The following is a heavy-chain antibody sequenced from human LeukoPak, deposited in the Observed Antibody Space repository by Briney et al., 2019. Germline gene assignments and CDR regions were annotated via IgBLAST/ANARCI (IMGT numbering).Heavy chain of an antibody. V-gene: IGHV4-39*01. Sequence: SETLSLTCTVSGGSISDNSYYWGWIRQAPGKGLDWIGSWYYSGSTYYKSSLRSRVTISADTSKNQFSLTVYSVIATDTAVYYCARHTSFYYDATGYQGALSYWGQGTLVTVSS. D-gene: IGHD3-22*01. CDR1: GGSISDNSYY. J-gene: IGHJ4*02. CDR3: ARHTSFYYDATGYQGALSY. CDR2: WYYSGST.